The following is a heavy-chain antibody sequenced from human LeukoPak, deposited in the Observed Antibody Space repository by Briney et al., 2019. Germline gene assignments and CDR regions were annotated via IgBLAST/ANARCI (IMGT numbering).Heavy chain of an antibody. Sequence: GGSLRLSCAASGFTFSSYAMRWVRQAPGKGLEWVSAIIGSGGSTYYADSVKGRFTISRDNSKNTLYLQMNSLRAEDTAVYYCAKDSGGGYYYDSSGYYDYWGQGTLVTVSS. CDR2: IIGSGGST. J-gene: IGHJ4*02. D-gene: IGHD3-22*01. CDR1: GFTFSSYA. CDR3: AKDSGGGYYYDSSGYYDY. V-gene: IGHV3-23*01.